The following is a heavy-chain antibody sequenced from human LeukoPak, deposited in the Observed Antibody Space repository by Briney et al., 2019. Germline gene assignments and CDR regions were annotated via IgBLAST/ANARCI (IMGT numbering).Heavy chain of an antibody. D-gene: IGHD3-22*01. J-gene: IGHJ4*02. V-gene: IGHV1-69*02. CDR3: ARGPMIGYRFDY. Sequence: SVKVSCKASGGTFSSYTISWVRQAPGQGREWMGRISPILGIANYAQKFQGRVTITADKSTSTAYMELSSLRSEDTAVYYCARGPMIGYRFDYWGQGTLVTVSS. CDR2: ISPILGIA. CDR1: GGTFSSYT.